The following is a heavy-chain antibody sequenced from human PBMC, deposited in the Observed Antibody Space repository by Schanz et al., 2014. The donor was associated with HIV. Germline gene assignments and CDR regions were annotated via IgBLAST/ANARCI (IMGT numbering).Heavy chain of an antibody. CDR2: IDSSSSYK. CDR1: GFTFSVYA. Sequence: EVQLVESGGGVVQPGRSLRLSCAASGFTFSVYAMNWVRQAPGKGLEWVSSIDSSSSYKYYADSVKGRFTISRDNAKNSLYLQMNTLRAEDTAVYYCAREDGWFGDIYYFGLDVWGRGTTVTVSS. V-gene: IGHV3-21*01. D-gene: IGHD3-10*01. CDR3: AREDGWFGDIYYFGLDV. J-gene: IGHJ6*02.